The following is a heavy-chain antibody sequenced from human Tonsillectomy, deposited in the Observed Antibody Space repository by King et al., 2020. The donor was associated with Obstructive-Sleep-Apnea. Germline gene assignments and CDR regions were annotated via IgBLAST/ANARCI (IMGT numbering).Heavy chain of an antibody. J-gene: IGHJ4*02. CDR3: AKGFTAAGDSNFDF. D-gene: IGHD6-13*01. CDR2: ISASGGST. CDR1: GFTFRNFA. Sequence: VQLVESGGDLVQPGGSLRVSCAASGFTFRNFAMSWVRQAPGKGLEWVSGISASGGSTYYADSVKGRFTLSRDNSRSTLSLQMHSLRAEDTALYYCAKGFTAAGDSNFDFWGQGTLVTVSS. V-gene: IGHV3-23*04.